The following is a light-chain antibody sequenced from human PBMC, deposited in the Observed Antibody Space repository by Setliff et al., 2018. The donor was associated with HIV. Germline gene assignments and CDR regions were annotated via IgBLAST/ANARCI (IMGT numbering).Light chain of an antibody. CDR2: EVT. CDR1: TSDVGGYNF. J-gene: IGLJ1*01. CDR3: SSYAVTNTLP. Sequence: QSALTQPASVSGSPGQSITISCTGTTSDVGGYNFVSWYQQHPGKAPKLIIYEVTNRPPGVSHRFSGSKSGNTASLTISGLQAEDGADYYCSSYAVTNTLPFGTGTKVTVL. V-gene: IGLV2-14*01.